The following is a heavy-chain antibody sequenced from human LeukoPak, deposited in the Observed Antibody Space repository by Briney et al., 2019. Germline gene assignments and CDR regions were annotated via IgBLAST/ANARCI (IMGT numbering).Heavy chain of an antibody. CDR2: IRNKANSYTT. CDR3: TTREISAFDY. Sequence: GGSLRLSCAASGSTFSNNYMDWVRQAPGKGLEWVGRIRNKANSYTTEYAASVKGRFTISRDDAKNSLYLQMNSLKTEDTAVYYCTTREISAFDYWGQGTLVTVSS. V-gene: IGHV3-72*01. J-gene: IGHJ4*02. D-gene: IGHD1-1*01. CDR1: GSTFSNNY.